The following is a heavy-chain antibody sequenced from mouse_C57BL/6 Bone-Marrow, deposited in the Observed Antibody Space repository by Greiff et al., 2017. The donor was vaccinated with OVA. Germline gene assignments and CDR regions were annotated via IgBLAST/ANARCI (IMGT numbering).Heavy chain of an antibody. Sequence: QVQLQQSGAELARPGASVKLSCKASGYTFTSYGISWVKQRTGQGLGWIGEIYPRSGNTYYNEKFKGKATLTADKSSSTAYMELRSLTSEDSAVYFCARQRGHDYDVGDYWGQGTTLTVSS. V-gene: IGHV1-81*01. CDR1: GYTFTSYG. J-gene: IGHJ2*01. CDR2: IYPRSGNT. CDR3: ARQRGHDYDVGDY. D-gene: IGHD2-4*01.